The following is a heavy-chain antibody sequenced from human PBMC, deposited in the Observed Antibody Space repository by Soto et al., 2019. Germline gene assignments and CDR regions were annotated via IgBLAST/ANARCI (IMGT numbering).Heavy chain of an antibody. Sequence: PGGSLRLSCAASGFTFSSYAMHWVRQAPGERLEWVSSIVGSGDNTYYADSVKGRFTISRDNSKTTLYLQMNSLRAEDTAVYYCAKYYYGSGSIRAFDIWGQGTMVTVSS. J-gene: IGHJ3*02. CDR3: AKYYYGSGSIRAFDI. D-gene: IGHD3-10*01. CDR1: GFTFSSYA. CDR2: IVGSGDNT. V-gene: IGHV3-23*01.